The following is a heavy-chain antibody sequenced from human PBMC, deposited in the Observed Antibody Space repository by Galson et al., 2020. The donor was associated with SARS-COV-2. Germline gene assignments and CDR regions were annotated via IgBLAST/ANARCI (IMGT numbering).Heavy chain of an antibody. CDR1: GGSISSYY. V-gene: IGHV4-59*01. D-gene: IGHD3-9*01. Sequence: ASETLSLTCTVSGGSISSYYWSWIRQPPGRGLEWVGYIYYSGSANYNPSLKSRVTMSVDTTKNHVSLELKSVTAADTAVYYCARDLGRLRYFDWQQYWYFDLWGRGTKVTVSS. J-gene: IGHJ2*01. CDR2: IYYSGSA. CDR3: ARDLGRLRYFDWQQYWYFDL.